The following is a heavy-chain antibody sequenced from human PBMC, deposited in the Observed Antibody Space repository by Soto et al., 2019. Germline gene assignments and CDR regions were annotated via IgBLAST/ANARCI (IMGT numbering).Heavy chain of an antibody. V-gene: IGHV3-7*01. CDR3: ARGGCSGGSCYYYYYGMDV. CDR1: GFTFSSYW. CDR2: IKQDGSEK. J-gene: IGHJ6*02. Sequence: GGSLRLSCAASGFTFSSYWMSWVRQAPGKGLEWVANIKQDGSEKYYVDSVKGRFTISRDNAKNSLYLQMNSLRAEDTAVYYCARGGCSGGSCYYYYYGMDVWGQGTTVTVSS. D-gene: IGHD2-15*01.